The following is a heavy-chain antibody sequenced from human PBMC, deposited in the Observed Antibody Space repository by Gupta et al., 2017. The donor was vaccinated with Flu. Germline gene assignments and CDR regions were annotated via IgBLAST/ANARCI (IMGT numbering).Heavy chain of an antibody. V-gene: IGHV3-33*01. CDR1: GFTFSSYG. J-gene: IGHJ4*02. D-gene: IGHD3-10*01. CDR2: IWYDGSNK. Sequence: QVQLVESGGGVVQPGRSLRLSCSASGFTFSSYGMHWVRQAPGKGLEWVAVIWYDGSNKYYAESVKGRVTISRDNSKNTLDLQMNSLRAEETAVYDCARDPALLGCGELPWYFDYWGQGTLVTVSS. CDR3: ARDPALLGCGELPWYFDY.